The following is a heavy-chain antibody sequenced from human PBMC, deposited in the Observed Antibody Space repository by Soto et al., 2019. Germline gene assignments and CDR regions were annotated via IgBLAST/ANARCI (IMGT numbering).Heavy chain of an antibody. J-gene: IGHJ4*02. CDR2: SIPIVDVA. D-gene: IGHD3-9*01. V-gene: IGHV1-69*04. CDR1: GGFLSSFA. CDR3: ARGDASPWFYFDQ. Sequence: QVQLEQSGAEVKKPGSSMKVSCKPFGGFLSSFAINWVRQAPGQGLEWMGRSIPIVDVAEYAQRFHDRVTITADKSTTTVYMELRALTSADTAVYFCARGDASPWFYFDQWGQGSLVTVSS.